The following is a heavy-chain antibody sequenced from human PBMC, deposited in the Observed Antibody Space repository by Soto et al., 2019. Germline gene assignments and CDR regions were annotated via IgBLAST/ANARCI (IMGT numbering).Heavy chain of an antibody. J-gene: IGHJ3*01. CDR1: GFSFISYS. Sequence: EVQLVESGGNLVQAGGSLRLSCAASGFSFISYSMSWVRQAPGKGLEWVSYISNSGSVIHDADSVKGRFTISRDNAKNSLSSQMNSMRDEDTALYYCVRVFASNTFDLWGQGKMVTVSS. D-gene: IGHD3-3*01. CDR3: VRVFASNTFDL. V-gene: IGHV3-48*02. CDR2: ISNSGSVI.